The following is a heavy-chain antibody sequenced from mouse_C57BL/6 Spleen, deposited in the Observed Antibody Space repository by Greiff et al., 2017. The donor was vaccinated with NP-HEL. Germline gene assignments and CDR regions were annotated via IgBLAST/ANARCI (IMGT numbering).Heavy chain of an antibody. CDR2: IDPSDSYT. CDR1: GYTFTSYW. Sequence: QVQLQQPGAELVKPGASVKLSCKASGYTFTSYWMQWVKQRPGHGLEWIGEIDPSDSYTNYNQKFKGKAILTVDKSSSTAYMQLSSLTSEDSAVYYYASSVYSSYIFAYWGQGTLVTVSA. J-gene: IGHJ3*01. D-gene: IGHD1-1*01. CDR3: ASSVYSSYIFAY. V-gene: IGHV1-50*01.